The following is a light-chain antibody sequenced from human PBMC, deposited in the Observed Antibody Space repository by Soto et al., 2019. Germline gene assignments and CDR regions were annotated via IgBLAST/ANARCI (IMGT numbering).Light chain of an antibody. V-gene: IGKV3-20*01. CDR2: GAS. J-gene: IGKJ1*01. CDR3: QQYGSSLGT. CDR1: QRVPSNY. Sequence: EIVLTQSPGSLSLSPGERATLTCRASQRVPSNYVAWYQHKPGQAPRLLIFGASNRATGIPDRFSGSGSGTDFTLTISRLEPEDFAVYYCQQYGSSLGTFGQGTKLEIK.